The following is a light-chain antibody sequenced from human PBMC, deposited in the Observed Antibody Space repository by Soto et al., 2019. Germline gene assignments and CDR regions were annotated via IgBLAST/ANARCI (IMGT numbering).Light chain of an antibody. V-gene: IGLV4-69*01. CDR1: SGHSSYA. J-gene: IGLJ2*01. CDR3: QTWGTGIQNVV. Sequence: QLVLTQSPSASASLGDSVKLTCTLSSGHSSYAIAWHQQQPEKGPRYLMKLNSDGSHSKGDGIPDRFSGSSSGAERYLTISSRQSEDEADYYCQTWGTGIQNVVFGGGTKLTVL. CDR2: LNSDGSH.